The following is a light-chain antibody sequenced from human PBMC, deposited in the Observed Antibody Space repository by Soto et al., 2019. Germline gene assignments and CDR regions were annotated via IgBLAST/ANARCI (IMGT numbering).Light chain of an antibody. Sequence: QSVLTQPASVSGSPGQSITISCTGTSNDVGRYDYVSWYQQHPGKVPKLIISEVSDRPSGVSNRFSGSKSVNTASLTISGLQSEDEADYYCSSYTSTTTLVFGTGTKVTVL. CDR3: SSYTSTTTLV. CDR1: SNDVGRYDY. J-gene: IGLJ1*01. CDR2: EVS. V-gene: IGLV2-14*01.